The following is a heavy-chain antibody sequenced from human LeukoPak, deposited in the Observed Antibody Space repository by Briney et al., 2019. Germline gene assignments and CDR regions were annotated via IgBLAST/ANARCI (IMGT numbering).Heavy chain of an antibody. Sequence: GGSLRLSCAASGFTFSSDWMHWVRQAPGKGLVWVSRINSDGSSTRYADSVKGRFTISRDSAKNTLYPQMNSLRAEDTAVYYCARENWGSSFDYWGQGTLVTVSS. CDR2: INSDGSST. CDR3: ARENWGSSFDY. V-gene: IGHV3-74*01. D-gene: IGHD7-27*01. CDR1: GFTFSSDW. J-gene: IGHJ4*02.